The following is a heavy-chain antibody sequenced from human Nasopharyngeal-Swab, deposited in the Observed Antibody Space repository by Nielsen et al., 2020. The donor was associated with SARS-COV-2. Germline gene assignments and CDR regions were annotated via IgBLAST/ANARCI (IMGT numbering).Heavy chain of an antibody. Sequence: GGPLRLSCAGSGFTFSDYYMNWVRQAPGKGLEWVSSISSSSTIYYADSVKGRFTISRDNSKNTLDLQMNSLRAEDTAVYYCAKDGGIAVAGWFDPWGQGTLVTVSS. J-gene: IGHJ5*02. CDR2: ISSSSTI. CDR1: GFTFSDYY. D-gene: IGHD6-19*01. V-gene: IGHV3-69-1*01. CDR3: AKDGGIAVAGWFDP.